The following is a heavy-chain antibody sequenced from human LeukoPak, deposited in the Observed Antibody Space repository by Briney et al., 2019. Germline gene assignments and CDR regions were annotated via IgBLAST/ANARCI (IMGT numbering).Heavy chain of an antibody. V-gene: IGHV4-34*01. CDR2: INHSGST. CDR1: GGSFSGYH. J-gene: IGHJ4*02. CDR3: ARGPPGGLGY. Sequence: SETLSLTCAVYGGSFSGYHWGWIRQPPGKGLEWIGEINHSGSTNYNPSLKSRVTISVDTSKNQFSLKLSSVTAADTAVYYCARGPPGGLGYWGQGTLVTVSS. D-gene: IGHD6-19*01.